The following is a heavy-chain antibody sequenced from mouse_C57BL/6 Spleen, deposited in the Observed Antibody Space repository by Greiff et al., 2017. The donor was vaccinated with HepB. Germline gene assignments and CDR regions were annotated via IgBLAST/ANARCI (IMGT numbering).Heavy chain of an antibody. J-gene: IGHJ2*01. D-gene: IGHD2-1*01. CDR1: GFTFSSYA. V-gene: IGHV5-4*03. CDR2: ISDGGSYT. CDR3: ARSLIYYGNNYFDY. Sequence: EVNVVESGGGLVKPGGSLKLSCAASGFTFSSYAMSWVRQTPEKRLEWVATISDGGSYTYYPDNVKGRFTISRDNAKNNLYLQMSHLKSEDTAMYYCARSLIYYGNNYFDYWGQGTTLTVSS.